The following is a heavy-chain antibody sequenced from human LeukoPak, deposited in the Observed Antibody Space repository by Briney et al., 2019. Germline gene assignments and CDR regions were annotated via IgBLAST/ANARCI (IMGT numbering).Heavy chain of an antibody. Sequence: GGSLRLSCAASGFTFSSYSMNWVRQAPGKGLEWVSSISSSSSYIYYADSVKGRFTISRDNAKNSLYLQMNSLRAEDTAVYYCAKDGVVPAAMRYYYYYYYMDVWGKGTTVTISS. CDR1: GFTFSSYS. CDR3: AKDGVVPAAMRYYYYYYYMDV. D-gene: IGHD2-2*01. V-gene: IGHV3-21*01. J-gene: IGHJ6*03. CDR2: ISSSSSYI.